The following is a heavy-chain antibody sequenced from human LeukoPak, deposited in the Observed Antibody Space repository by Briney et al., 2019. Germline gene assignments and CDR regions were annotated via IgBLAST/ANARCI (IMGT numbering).Heavy chain of an antibody. CDR1: GYTFSGYS. CDR3: ARDSVPFSSGWYYIFDY. V-gene: IGHV1-46*01. J-gene: IGHJ4*02. Sequence: ASVHVSCKASGYTFSGYSMHWVRQAPGQGLEWMGIINPSGGSTSYAQKFQGRVTMTRDTSTSTVYMELSSLRSEDTAVYYCARDSVPFSSGWYYIFDYWGQGTLVTVSS. D-gene: IGHD6-19*01. CDR2: INPSGGST.